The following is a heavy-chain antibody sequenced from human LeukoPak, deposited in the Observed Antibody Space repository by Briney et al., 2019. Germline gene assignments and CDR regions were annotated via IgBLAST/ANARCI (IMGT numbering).Heavy chain of an antibody. J-gene: IGHJ5*02. Sequence: SGTLSLTCTVSGGSISSSSHYWGWIRQPPGKGLEWIGSTHFSGSTYDNPSLKSRVTISVDTSKNQFSLTLTSVTATDTAVYYCARQTYDLWSAYWFDPWGQGTLVIVSS. CDR3: ARQTYDLWSAYWFDP. CDR2: THFSGST. CDR1: GGSISSSSHY. D-gene: IGHD3-3*01. V-gene: IGHV4-39*01.